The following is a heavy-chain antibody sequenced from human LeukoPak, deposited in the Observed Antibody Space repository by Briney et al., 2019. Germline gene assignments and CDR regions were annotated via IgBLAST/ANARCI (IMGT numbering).Heavy chain of an antibody. CDR3: ARCALVGTLYFFDY. CDR1: GFSFRHYG. V-gene: IGHV3-21*01. J-gene: IGHJ4*02. D-gene: IGHD4-23*01. CDR2: ITRGSAHI. Sequence: PGGSLRLSCTTSGFSFRHYGITWVRQAPGKGLEWVSAITRGSAHIYYADSLKGRFTISGDHSTNSVHLQMNSLRVDDTAVYYCARCALVGTLYFFDYWGPGTVVTVSS.